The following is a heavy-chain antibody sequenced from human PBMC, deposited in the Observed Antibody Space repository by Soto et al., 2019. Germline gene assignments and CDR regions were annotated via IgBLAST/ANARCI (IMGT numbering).Heavy chain of an antibody. D-gene: IGHD5-18*01. CDR3: ARELQLRPSHGMDV. J-gene: IGHJ6*02. V-gene: IGHV3-7*03. CDR2: IKQDGSEK. Sequence: PGGSLRLSCAASGFTFSSYWMSWVRQAPGKGLEWVANIKQDGSEKYYVDSVKGRFTISRDNAKNSLYLQMNSLRADDTAVYYCARELQLRPSHGMDVWGQGTTVTVSS. CDR1: GFTFSSYW.